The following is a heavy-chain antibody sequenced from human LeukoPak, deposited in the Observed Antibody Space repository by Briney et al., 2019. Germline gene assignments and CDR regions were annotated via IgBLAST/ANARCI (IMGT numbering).Heavy chain of an antibody. CDR1: RFTFSSYW. CDR2: IKQDGSEK. J-gene: IGHJ4*02. CDR3: ARGFVPAAI. Sequence: GGSLRLSCAASRFTFSSYWMSWVRQAPGKGLEWVANIKQDGSEKYYVDSVKGRFTISRDSAKNSLYLQMNSLRAEDTAVYYCARGFVPAAIWGQGTLVTVSS. D-gene: IGHD2-2*01. V-gene: IGHV3-7*01.